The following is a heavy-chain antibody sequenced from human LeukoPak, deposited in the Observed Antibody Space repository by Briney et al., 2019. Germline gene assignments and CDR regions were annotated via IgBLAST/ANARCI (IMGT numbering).Heavy chain of an antibody. CDR3: ARDAAYGYDRFDY. D-gene: IGHD5-18*01. Sequence: GGSLRLSCSASGFTLSNYWMHWVRQAPGKGLDWVSRVDTDGSSTYYAASVRGRFTISRDNAKNSLYLQMNSLRAEDTAVYYCARDAAYGYDRFDYWGQGTQVTVSS. CDR1: GFTLSNYW. V-gene: IGHV3-74*01. CDR2: VDTDGSST. J-gene: IGHJ4*02.